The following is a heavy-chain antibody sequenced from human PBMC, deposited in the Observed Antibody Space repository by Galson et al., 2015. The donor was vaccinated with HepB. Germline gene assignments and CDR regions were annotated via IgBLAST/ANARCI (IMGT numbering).Heavy chain of an antibody. J-gene: IGHJ4*02. D-gene: IGHD4-17*01. Sequence: SLRLSCAASGFTFSGSAMHWVRQASGKGLEWVGRIRSKANSYATAYAASVKGRFTISRDDSKNTAYLQMNSLKTEDTAVYYCRAYGDHPGDYWGQGTLVTVSS. CDR1: GFTFSGSA. CDR3: RAYGDHPGDY. V-gene: IGHV3-73*01. CDR2: IRSKANSYAT.